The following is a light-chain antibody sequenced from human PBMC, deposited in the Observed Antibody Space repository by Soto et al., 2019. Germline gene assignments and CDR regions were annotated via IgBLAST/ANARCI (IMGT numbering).Light chain of an antibody. V-gene: IGKV1-39*01. CDR3: QQSYSTPLT. Sequence: DIQMTQSPSSLSASVGDRVTIGCRAGQSISSYLNWYQQKPGKAPKLLIYAASSLQSGVPSRFSGSGSGTDFTLTISSLQPEDFATYYCQQSYSTPLTFGGGTKVDIK. CDR1: QSISSY. CDR2: AAS. J-gene: IGKJ4*01.